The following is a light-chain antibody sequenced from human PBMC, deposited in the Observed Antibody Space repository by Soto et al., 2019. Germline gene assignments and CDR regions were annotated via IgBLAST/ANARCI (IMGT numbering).Light chain of an antibody. CDR2: DVS. CDR1: QNISNY. J-gene: IGKJ5*01. CDR3: QQYYSTPIT. Sequence: IVLTQSPATLSLSPGTRSTLSCMASQNISNYLIWYQQKPGQAPRLLIYDVSNRATGIPARFSGSGSGTDFTLTISSLQAEHVAVYYCQQYYSTPITFGQGTRLEIK. V-gene: IGKV3-11*01.